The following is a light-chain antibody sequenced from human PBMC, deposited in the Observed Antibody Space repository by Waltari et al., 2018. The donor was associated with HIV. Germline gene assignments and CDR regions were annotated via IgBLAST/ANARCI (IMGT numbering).Light chain of an antibody. CDR3: QIWDSASDHVI. V-gene: IGLV3-21*04. CDR1: NIGSKP. CDR2: RGS. J-gene: IGLJ2*01. Sequence: SYVLTQPPSVSVAPGVTAKITCSGDNIGSKPVHWYQQRPGQAPLVVIFRGSDRPSGIPERFSGSKSGNTATLTITRVEAGDEAEYHCQIWDSASDHVIFGGGTKLTVL.